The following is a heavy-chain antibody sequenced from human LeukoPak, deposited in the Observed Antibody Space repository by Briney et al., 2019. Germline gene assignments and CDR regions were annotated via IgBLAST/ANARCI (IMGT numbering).Heavy chain of an antibody. Sequence: GRSLRLSCAASGFTFSSYAMHWVRQAPGKGLEWVAVISYDGSNKYYADSVKGRFTISRDNSKNTLYLQMNSLRAEDTAVYYCAKDSYGSGSYYIYQDYWGQGTLVTVSS. CDR2: ISYDGSNK. V-gene: IGHV3-30-3*01. D-gene: IGHD3-10*01. CDR3: AKDSYGSGSYYIYQDY. J-gene: IGHJ4*02. CDR1: GFTFSSYA.